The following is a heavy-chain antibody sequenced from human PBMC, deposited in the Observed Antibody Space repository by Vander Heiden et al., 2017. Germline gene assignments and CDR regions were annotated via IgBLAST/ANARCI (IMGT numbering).Heavy chain of an antibody. CDR1: GGSISSYY. CDR2: IYYSGST. J-gene: IGHJ4*02. D-gene: IGHD6-19*01. V-gene: IGHV4-59*01. CDR3: ASLKQWPDMYFDY. Sequence: QVQLQESGPGPVKPSETLSLTCTVSGGSISSYYWSWIRQPPGKGLEWIGYIYYSGSTNYNPSLKSRVTISVDTSKNQFSLKLSSVTAADTAVYYCASLKQWPDMYFDYWGQGTLVTVSS.